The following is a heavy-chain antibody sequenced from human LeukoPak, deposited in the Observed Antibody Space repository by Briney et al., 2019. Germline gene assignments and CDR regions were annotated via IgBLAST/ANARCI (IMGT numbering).Heavy chain of an antibody. CDR3: ATSGWYLLPGVY. V-gene: IGHV4-39*01. D-gene: IGHD6-19*01. CDR1: GDSISSTNYY. J-gene: IGHJ4*02. CDR2: IYYSGST. Sequence: SETLSLTCTVSGDSISSTNYYWGWIRQPPGKGLEWIGSIYYSGSTYYNPSLESRVTISVDTSKNQCSLKLSSVTAADTAVYYCATSGWYLLPGVYWGQGTLVTVSS.